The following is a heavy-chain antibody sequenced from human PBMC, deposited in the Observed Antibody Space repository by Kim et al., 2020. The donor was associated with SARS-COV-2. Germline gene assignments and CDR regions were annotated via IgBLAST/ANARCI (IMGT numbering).Heavy chain of an antibody. J-gene: IGHJ4*02. D-gene: IGHD6-19*01. V-gene: IGHV5-10-1*01. Sequence: GASLKISCKGSGYSFTSYWISWVRQMPGKGLEWMGRIDPSDSYTNYSPSFQGHVTISADKSISTAYLQWSSLKASDTAMYYCARHGRYVSIAVAGNDYWGQGTLVTVSS. CDR3: ARHGRYVSIAVAGNDY. CDR1: GYSFTSYW. CDR2: IDPSDSYT.